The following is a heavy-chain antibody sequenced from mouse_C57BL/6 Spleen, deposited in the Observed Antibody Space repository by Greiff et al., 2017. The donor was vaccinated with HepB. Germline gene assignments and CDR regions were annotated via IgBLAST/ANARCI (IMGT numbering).Heavy chain of an antibody. D-gene: IGHD2-12*01. CDR1: GYSFTGYY. Sequence: VQLQQSGPELVKPGASVKISCKASGYSFTGYYMNWVKQSPEKSLEWIGEINPSTGGTTYNQKFKAKATLTVDNSSSTAYMQLKSQTSEDSAVYYCARIGEVTEAWFAYWGQGTLVTVSA. CDR2: INPSTGGT. CDR3: ARIGEVTEAWFAY. J-gene: IGHJ3*01. V-gene: IGHV1-42*01.